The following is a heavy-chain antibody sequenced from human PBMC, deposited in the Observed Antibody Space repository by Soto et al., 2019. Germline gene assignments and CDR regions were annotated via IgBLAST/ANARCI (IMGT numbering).Heavy chain of an antibody. Sequence: GGSLRLSCAASGFTFSSYSMNWVRQAPGKGLEWVSSISSSSSYIYYADSVKGRFTISRDNAKNSLYLQMNSLRAEDTAVYHCYKDARHDTFLGLFTRNDAFDIWGQGTMVTVSS. V-gene: IGHV3-21*04. CDR1: GFTFSSYS. D-gene: IGHD3-3*01. CDR3: YKDARHDTFLGLFTRNDAFDI. J-gene: IGHJ3*02. CDR2: ISSSSSYI.